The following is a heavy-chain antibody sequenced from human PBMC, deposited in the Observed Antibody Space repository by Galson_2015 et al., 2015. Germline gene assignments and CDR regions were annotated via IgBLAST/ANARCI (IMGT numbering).Heavy chain of an antibody. J-gene: IGHJ4*02. Sequence: QSGAEVKKPGESLKISCPGSGYTFSSYWVGWVRQMPGKGLELMGIIYPGDSDTRYSPSFQGHVFISADKSLSTAYLQWSSLKASDTAMYYCARSYDSDGFNSYFDDWGQGTQATVSS. CDR1: GYTFSSYW. D-gene: IGHD3-22*01. V-gene: IGHV5-51*01. CDR2: IYPGDSDT. CDR3: ARSYDSDGFNSYFDD.